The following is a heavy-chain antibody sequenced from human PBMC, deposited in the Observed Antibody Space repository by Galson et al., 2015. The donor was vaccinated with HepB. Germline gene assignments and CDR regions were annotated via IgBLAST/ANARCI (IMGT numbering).Heavy chain of an antibody. V-gene: IGHV3-30-3*01. CDR2: ISYDGSNK. Sequence: SLRLSCAASGFTFSSYAMHWVRQAPGKGLEWVAVISYDGSNKYYADSVKGRFTISRDNSKNTLYLQMNSLRAEDTAVYYCAILGGVLWFGELSGGGGKLSNWFDPWGQGTLVTVSS. CDR1: GFTFSSYA. D-gene: IGHD3-10*01. CDR3: AILGGVLWFGELSGGGGKLSNWFDP. J-gene: IGHJ5*02.